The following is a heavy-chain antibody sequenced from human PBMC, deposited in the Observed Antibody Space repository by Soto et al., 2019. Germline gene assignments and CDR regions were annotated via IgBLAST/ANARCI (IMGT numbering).Heavy chain of an antibody. V-gene: IGHV3-23*01. J-gene: IGHJ4*02. CDR1: GFTFSSYA. CDR3: ARLNIVVQLERREYFDY. Sequence: PGGSLRLSCAASGFTFSSYAMSWVRQAPGKGLEWVSTISGSGDTTYHADSVKGRFTISRDNSKTTLYLQLNSLRAEDTATYYCARLNIVVQLERREYFDYWGQGTLVTVSS. D-gene: IGHD1-1*01. CDR2: ISGSGDTT.